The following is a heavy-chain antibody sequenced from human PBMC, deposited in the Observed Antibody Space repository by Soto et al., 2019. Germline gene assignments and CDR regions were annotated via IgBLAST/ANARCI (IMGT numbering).Heavy chain of an antibody. D-gene: IGHD3-22*01. CDR1: GFTFSSYS. Sequence: GGSLRLSCAASGFTFSSYSMNWVRQAPGKGLEWVSSISSSSSYIYYADSVKGRFTISRDNAKNSLYLQMNSLRAEDTAVYYCARDKDYYDSSGLEGVFDYWGQGNLVTVSS. CDR2: ISSSSSYI. V-gene: IGHV3-21*01. J-gene: IGHJ4*02. CDR3: ARDKDYYDSSGLEGVFDY.